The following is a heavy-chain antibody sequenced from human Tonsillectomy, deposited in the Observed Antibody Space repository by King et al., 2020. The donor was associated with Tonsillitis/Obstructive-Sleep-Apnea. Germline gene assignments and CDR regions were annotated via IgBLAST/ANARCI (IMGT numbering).Heavy chain of an antibody. CDR1: GYSFTNYW. CDR2: IYPGDSDT. V-gene: IGHV5-51*01. CDR3: ARLGPILDYDSGDWFFGL. D-gene: IGHD3-10*01. J-gene: IGHJ2*01. Sequence: VQLVESGAEVKKPGESLKISCKGSGYSFTNYWIAWVRQMPGKGLEWMGIIYPGDSDTRYSPSFEGQVTISADKSISTASLQWSSLKASDTAMYYCARLGPILDYDSGDWFFGLWGRGTLVTVSS.